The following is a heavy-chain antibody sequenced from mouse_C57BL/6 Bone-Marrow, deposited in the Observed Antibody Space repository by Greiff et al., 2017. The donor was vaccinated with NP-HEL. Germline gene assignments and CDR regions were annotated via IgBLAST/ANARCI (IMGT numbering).Heavy chain of an antibody. CDR2: IDPSDSYT. V-gene: IGHV1-50*01. J-gene: IGHJ1*03. CDR1: GYTFTSYW. Sequence: QVHVKQPGAELVKPGASVKLSCKASGYTFTSYWMQWVKQRPGQGLEWIGEIDPSDSYTNYNQKFKGKATLTVDTSSSTAYMQLSSLTSEDSAVYYCARYYYGSSSDFDVWGTGTTVTVSS. D-gene: IGHD1-1*01. CDR3: ARYYYGSSSDFDV.